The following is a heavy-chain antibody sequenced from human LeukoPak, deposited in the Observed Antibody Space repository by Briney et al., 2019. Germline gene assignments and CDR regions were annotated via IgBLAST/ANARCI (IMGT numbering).Heavy chain of an antibody. CDR2: MNPNSGNT. D-gene: IGHD3-16*02. CDR3: ARGMMITFGGVIVHDY. V-gene: IGHV1-8*01. CDR1: GYTFTSYD. J-gene: IGHJ4*02. Sequence: GASVKVSCKASGYTFTSYDINWVRQATGQGLEWMGWMNPNSGNTGYAQKFQGRVTMTRNTSISTAYMELSSLRSEDTAVYYCARGMMITFGGVIVHDYWGQATLVTVSS.